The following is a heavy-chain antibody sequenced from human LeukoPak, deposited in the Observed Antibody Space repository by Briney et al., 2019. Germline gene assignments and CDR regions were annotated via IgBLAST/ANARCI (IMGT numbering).Heavy chain of an antibody. Sequence: GGSLRLSCATSGFTFSSYWIHWVRQAPGKGLVWVSRISPDGSDTNYADSVKGRFTISRDNAKNSLYLQMNSLRAEDTAVYYCARVGTSMTTVTPSYFDLWGQGALVTVSS. V-gene: IGHV3-74*01. J-gene: IGHJ4*02. CDR3: ARVGTSMTTVTPSYFDL. CDR2: ISPDGSDT. D-gene: IGHD4-17*01. CDR1: GFTFSSYW.